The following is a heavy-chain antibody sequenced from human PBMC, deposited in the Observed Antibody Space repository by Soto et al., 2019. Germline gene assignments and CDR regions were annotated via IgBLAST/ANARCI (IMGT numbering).Heavy chain of an antibody. CDR1: GGPFSNYA. V-gene: IGHV1-69*01. CDR3: ASDLEPRDRSCYACDL. Sequence: QVQLVQSGAEVKKPGSSVRVSCKSSGGPFSNYAISWVRQAPGQGLEWMGGIIPIFVTADYPQKFQDRVTITASESTGTAYSELRRLRSEDTAVYDCASDLEPRDRSCYACDLWGQGTMVTVSS. D-gene: IGHD3-22*01. J-gene: IGHJ3*01. CDR2: IIPIFVTA.